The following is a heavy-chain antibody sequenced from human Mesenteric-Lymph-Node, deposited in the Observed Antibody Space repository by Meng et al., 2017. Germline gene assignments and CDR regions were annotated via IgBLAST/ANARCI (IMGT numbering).Heavy chain of an antibody. V-gene: IGHV3-21*01. CDR1: GFTFSSYS. J-gene: IGHJ4*02. CDR3: ARVRYCGGDCYPGYFDY. CDR2: ISSSSSYI. D-gene: IGHD2-21*02. Sequence: GGSLRPSCAASGFTFSSYSMNWVRQAPGKGLEWVSSISSSSSYIYYADSVKGRFTISRDNAKNSLYLQMNSLRAEDTAVYYCARVRYCGGDCYPGYFDYWGQGTLVTVSS.